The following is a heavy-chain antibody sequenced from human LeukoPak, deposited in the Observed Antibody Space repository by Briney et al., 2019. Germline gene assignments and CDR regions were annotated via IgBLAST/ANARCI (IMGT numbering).Heavy chain of an antibody. V-gene: IGHV5-51*01. CDR3: ARRVAGSYHDAFDI. CDR1: GYSFTSYW. J-gene: IGHJ3*02. CDR2: IYPGDSDT. Sequence: GESMKISCTGSGYSFTSYWIGWVRQMPGKGLEWMGIIYPGDSDTRYSPSFQGQVTISADKSISTAYLQWSSLRASDTAMYYCARRVAGSYHDAFDIWGQGTMVTVSS. D-gene: IGHD1-26*01.